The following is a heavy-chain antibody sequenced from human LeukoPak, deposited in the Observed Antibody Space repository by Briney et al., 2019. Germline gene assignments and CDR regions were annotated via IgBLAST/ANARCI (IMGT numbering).Heavy chain of an antibody. CDR1: RVTLTKRW. CDR2: IKPDGSDK. V-gene: IGHV3-7*01. D-gene: IGHD6-13*01. CDR3: ARGGYSSSWYWVY. Sequence: RGVLLRFTCSRSRVTLTKRWNTGGRHILEKRLEWVANIKPDGSDKYYVDSVKGRFTISRDNAQNSLYLQMNSLRAEDTAVYYCARGGYSSSWYWVYWGQGTLVTVSS. J-gene: IGHJ4*02.